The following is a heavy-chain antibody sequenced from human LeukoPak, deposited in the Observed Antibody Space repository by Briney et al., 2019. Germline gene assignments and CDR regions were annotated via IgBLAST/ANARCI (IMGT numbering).Heavy chain of an antibody. D-gene: IGHD4-17*01. J-gene: IGHJ4*02. CDR2: IYYSGST. V-gene: IGHV4-31*03. CDR1: GGSISSGGYY. CDR3: VRAHDYGDYPPPYYFDY. Sequence: PSETLSLTCTVSGGSISSGGYYWSWIRQHPGKGLEWIGYIYYSGSTYYNPSLKSRVTISVDTSKNQFSLKLSSVTAADTAVYYCVRAHDYGDYPPPYYFDYWGQGTLVTVSS.